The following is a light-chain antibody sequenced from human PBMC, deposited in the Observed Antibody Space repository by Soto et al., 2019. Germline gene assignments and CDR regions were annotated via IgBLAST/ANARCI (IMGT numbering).Light chain of an antibody. J-gene: IGLJ1*01. CDR2: IND. CDR3: ASWDDRLKGYV. V-gene: IGLV1-44*01. CDR1: RSNIGSNS. Sequence: QSVLTQQPAVSGTPGQRVFISCSGSRSNIGSNSVNWYQQLPGTAPKLLIYINDQRPSGVPDRFSGSTSGTSVSLAISGLQSEDEADYYCASWDDRLKGYVFGTGTKVTVL.